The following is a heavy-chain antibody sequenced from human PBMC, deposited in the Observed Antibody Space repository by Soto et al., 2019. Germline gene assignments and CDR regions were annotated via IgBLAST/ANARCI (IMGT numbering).Heavy chain of an antibody. CDR2: IGTAGDT. CDR3: ARGLHHYYYYMDV. Sequence: EVQLVESGGGLVQPGGSLRLSCAASGFTFSSYDMHWVRQATGKGLEWVSAIGTAGDTYYPGSVKGRFTISRENAKNSLYLQMNSLRAGDTAVSYCARGLHHYYYYMDVWGKGTTVTVSS. D-gene: IGHD5-12*01. V-gene: IGHV3-13*01. J-gene: IGHJ6*03. CDR1: GFTFSSYD.